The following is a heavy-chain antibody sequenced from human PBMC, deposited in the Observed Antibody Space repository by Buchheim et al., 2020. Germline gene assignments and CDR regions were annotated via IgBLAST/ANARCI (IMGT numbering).Heavy chain of an antibody. Sequence: EVQLVESGGGLVQPGGSLRLTCAVSGFIFSTYNMNWVRQAPGKGLEWVSYISTSSNTIKYSGSVKGRFTISRDNSKNTLYLQMNSLRAEDTAVYYCARRGYCSSTSCYIDYWGQGTL. CDR3: ARRGYCSSTSCYIDY. CDR2: ISTSSNTI. V-gene: IGHV3-48*01. CDR1: GFIFSTYN. J-gene: IGHJ4*02. D-gene: IGHD2-2*02.